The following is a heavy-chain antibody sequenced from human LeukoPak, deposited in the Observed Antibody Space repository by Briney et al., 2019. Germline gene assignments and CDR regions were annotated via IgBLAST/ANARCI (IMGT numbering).Heavy chain of an antibody. V-gene: IGHV3-48*03. D-gene: IGHD5-18*01. CDR3: ARGYGYSYGYFRGSAFDI. Sequence: SGGSLRLSCAASGFTFSSYEMNWVRQAPGKGLEWASYISSSGSTIYYADSVKGRFTISRDNAKNSLYLQMNSLRAEDTAVYYCARGYGYSYGYFRGSAFDIWGQGTMVTVSS. J-gene: IGHJ3*02. CDR1: GFTFSSYE. CDR2: ISSSGSTI.